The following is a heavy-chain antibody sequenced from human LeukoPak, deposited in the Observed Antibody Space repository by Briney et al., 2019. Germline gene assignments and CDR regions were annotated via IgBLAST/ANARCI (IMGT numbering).Heavy chain of an antibody. CDR2: IYPGDSDT. D-gene: IGHD3-9*01. J-gene: IGHJ4*02. Sequence: HGESRKISCKGSGYSFTSYWIGWVRQMPGKGLEWMGIIYPGDSDTRYSPSFQGQVTISADKSISTAYLQWSSLKASDIAMYYCARHRPYYDILTGYHPAGYWGQGTLVTVSS. V-gene: IGHV5-51*01. CDR3: ARHRPYYDILTGYHPAGY. CDR1: GYSFTSYW.